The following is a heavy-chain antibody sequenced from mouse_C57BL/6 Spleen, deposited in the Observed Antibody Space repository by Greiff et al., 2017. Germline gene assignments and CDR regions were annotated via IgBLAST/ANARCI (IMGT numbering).Heavy chain of an antibody. V-gene: IGHV1-80*01. D-gene: IGHD2-4*01. Sequence: QVQLQQSGAELVKPGASVKISCKASGYAFSSYWMNWVKQRPGKGLEWIGQIFPGDGDTNYNGKFKGKATLTADKSSSTAYMQLSSLTSEDSAVYFCARSYYDYDYFDYGGQGTTLTVSS. CDR1: GYAFSSYW. J-gene: IGHJ2*01. CDR2: IFPGDGDT. CDR3: ARSYYDYDYFDY.